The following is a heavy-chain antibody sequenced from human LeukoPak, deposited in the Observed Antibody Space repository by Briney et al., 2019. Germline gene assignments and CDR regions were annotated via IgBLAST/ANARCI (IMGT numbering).Heavy chain of an antibody. J-gene: IGHJ6*02. V-gene: IGHV4-59*01. CDR2: IYYSGST. CDR1: GGSISSYY. Sequence: SETLSLTCTVSGGSISSYYWSWIRQPPGKGLEWIGCIYYSGSTNYNPSLKSRVTISVDTSKNQFSLKLSSVTAADTAVYYCARGRDTPHTYGMDVWGQGTTVTVSS. CDR3: ARGRDTPHTYGMDV. D-gene: IGHD5-18*01.